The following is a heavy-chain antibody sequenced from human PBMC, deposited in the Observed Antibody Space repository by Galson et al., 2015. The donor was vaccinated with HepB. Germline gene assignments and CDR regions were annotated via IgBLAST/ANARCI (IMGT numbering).Heavy chain of an antibody. V-gene: IGHV3-21*04. J-gene: IGHJ4*02. D-gene: IGHD7-27*01. Sequence: SLRLSCAASGFTFRSYNMNWVRQAPGKGLEWVSSISCSSDYIQYADSVKGRFTISRDNAHNSLYLQMDSLSAEDTAVYYCARDPPLGTPFDYWGQGTLVTVSS. CDR2: ISCSSDYI. CDR3: ARDPPLGTPFDY. CDR1: GFTFRSYN.